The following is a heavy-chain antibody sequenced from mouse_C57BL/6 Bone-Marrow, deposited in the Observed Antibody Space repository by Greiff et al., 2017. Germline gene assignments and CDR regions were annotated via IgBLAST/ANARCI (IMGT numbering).Heavy chain of an antibody. CDR2: IWTGGGT. D-gene: IGHD1-1*01. V-gene: IGHV2-9-1*01. CDR1: GFSLTSYA. CDR3: AREGGDYSYDMDY. J-gene: IGHJ4*01. Sequence: VKLVESGPGLVAPSQSLSITCTVSGFSLTSYAISWVRQPPGKGLEWLGVIWTGGGTNYNSALKSRLSISKDNSKSKVFLKMNRLQTDDTARYYCAREGGDYSYDMDYWGQGTSVTVSS.